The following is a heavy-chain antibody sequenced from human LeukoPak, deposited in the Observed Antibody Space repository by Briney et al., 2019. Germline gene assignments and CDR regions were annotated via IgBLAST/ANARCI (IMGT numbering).Heavy chain of an antibody. D-gene: IGHD1-26*01. J-gene: IGHJ3*02. CDR2: INWSGGST. CDR3: ASYGGSYFELGSDAFDI. V-gene: IGHV3-20*04. CDR1: GFTFDDYG. Sequence: PGGSLRLSCSASGFTFDDYGMSWLRQAPGKGLEWVSNINWSGGSTGYADSVKGRFTISRDNAKNSLDLQMNSLRAEDTALYYCASYGGSYFELGSDAFDIWGQGTMVTVSS.